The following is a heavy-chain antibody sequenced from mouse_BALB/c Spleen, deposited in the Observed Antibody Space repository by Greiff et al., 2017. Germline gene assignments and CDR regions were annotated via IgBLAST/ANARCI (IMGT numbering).Heavy chain of an antibody. J-gene: IGHJ1*01. V-gene: IGHV1-5*01. Sequence: EVKLVESGTVLARPGASVKMSCKASGYTFTSYWMHWVKQRPGQGLEWIGAIYPGNSDTSYNQKFKGKAKLTAVTSTSTAYMELSSLTNEDSAVYYCTRRDGSSYWYFDVWGAGTTVTVSS. CDR3: TRRDGSSYWYFDV. CDR2: IYPGNSDT. D-gene: IGHD1-1*01. CDR1: GYTFTSYW.